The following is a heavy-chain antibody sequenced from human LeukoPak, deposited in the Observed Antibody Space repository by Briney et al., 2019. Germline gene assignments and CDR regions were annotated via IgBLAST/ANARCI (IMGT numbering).Heavy chain of an antibody. CDR3: AGAVPAAMYRSAFDI. CDR2: IIPILGIA. V-gene: IGHV1-69*04. D-gene: IGHD2-2*01. J-gene: IGHJ3*02. CDR1: GGTFSSYA. Sequence: GASVKVSCKASGGTFSSYAISWVRQAPGQGLEWMGRIIPILGIANYAQKFQGRVTITADKSTSTAYMELSSLRSEDTAVYYCAGAVPAAMYRSAFDIWGQGTMVTVSS.